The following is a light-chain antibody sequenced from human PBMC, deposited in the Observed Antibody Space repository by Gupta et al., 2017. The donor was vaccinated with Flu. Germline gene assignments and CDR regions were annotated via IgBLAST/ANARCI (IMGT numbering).Light chain of an antibody. CDR2: AMM. Sequence: VHAMMRGPAAVPVRFSGSKSGNTASLTISGLQAEDEADYYCRSLAGANHYVFGGGTRVTVL. CDR3: RSLAGANHYV. J-gene: IGLJ1*01. V-gene: IGLV2-11*01.